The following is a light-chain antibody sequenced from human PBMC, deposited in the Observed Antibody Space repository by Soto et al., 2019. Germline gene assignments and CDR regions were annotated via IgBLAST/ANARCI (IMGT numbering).Light chain of an antibody. CDR2: GVT. V-gene: IGLV2-14*01. J-gene: IGLJ3*02. Sequence: QSALTQPASVSGSPGQSITISCSGTSSDVGDYYYVSWYQQHPGKAPKLLIYGVTDRPSGVSHRFSGSRSDSTASLTISGLQAEDEADYYCSSYTTSSTLVLFGGGTKVTVL. CDR3: SSYTTSSTLVL. CDR1: SSDVGDYYY.